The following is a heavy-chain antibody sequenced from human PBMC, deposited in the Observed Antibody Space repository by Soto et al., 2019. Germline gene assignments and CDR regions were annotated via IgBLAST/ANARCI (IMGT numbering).Heavy chain of an antibody. V-gene: IGHV4-59*01. J-gene: IGHJ4*02. CDR2: IHYSGATSFFP. Sequence: SETLRLTCTVSGGSMRHYFWTWIRQPPGKGLEWIGYIHYSGATSFFPSYNPSLRSRVTISEDTSKNQFSLKLLSVTTGDPDVYFREPGEASSRNLAPYYLDFWGQWTLLTVS. CDR1: GGSMRHYF. CDR3: EPGEASSRNLAPYYLDF. D-gene: IGHD6-13*01.